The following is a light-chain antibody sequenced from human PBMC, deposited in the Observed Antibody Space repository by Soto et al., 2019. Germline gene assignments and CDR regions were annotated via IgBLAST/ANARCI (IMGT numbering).Light chain of an antibody. J-gene: IGKJ3*01. CDR3: QQYNKWPLFT. Sequence: EIVMTQSPATLSVSPGERATLSCRASQSVSSNLAWYQQRRGQAPRLLIYGASTRATGIPARFSGSGSGTEFTLTISSLQSEDFAVYYCQQYNKWPLFTFGLGTRVDMK. CDR2: GAS. CDR1: QSVSSN. V-gene: IGKV3-15*01.